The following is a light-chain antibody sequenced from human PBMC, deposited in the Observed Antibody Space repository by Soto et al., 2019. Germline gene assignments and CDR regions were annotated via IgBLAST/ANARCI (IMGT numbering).Light chain of an antibody. CDR3: QQYNKWPLT. CDR2: GAS. V-gene: IGKV3-15*01. J-gene: IGKJ4*01. CDR1: ESVSNN. Sequence: EIVLTQSPATLSVSQGERATLSCRASESVSNNLAWYQQKPGQAPRLLILGASARATGIPARLSGSESGTEFTLTISSLQSEDFAVYYCQQYNKWPLTFGGGTKVEIK.